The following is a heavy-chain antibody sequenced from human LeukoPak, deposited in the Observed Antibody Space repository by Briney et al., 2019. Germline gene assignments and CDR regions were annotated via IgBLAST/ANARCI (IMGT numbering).Heavy chain of an antibody. V-gene: IGHV3-9*01. CDR1: GFTFDDYA. J-gene: IGHJ4*02. D-gene: IGHD1-26*01. CDR3: AKWYSGRHNTDRKTEPLGLTTTR. CDR2: ISWNSGSI. Sequence: PGGSLRLSCAASGFTFDDYAIHWVRQAPGKGLEWVSGISWNSGSIGYADSVKGRFTISRDNSKNTLYLQMNSLRAEDTAVYYCAKWYSGRHNTDRKTEPLGLTTTRWGQGTLVTVSS.